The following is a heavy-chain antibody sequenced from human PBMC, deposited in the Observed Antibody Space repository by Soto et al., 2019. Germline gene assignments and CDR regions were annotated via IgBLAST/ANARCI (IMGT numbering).Heavy chain of an antibody. J-gene: IGHJ6*02. D-gene: IGHD3-3*01. CDR1: GGTFSSYA. CDR3: ARDDHIRFREYGMDV. V-gene: IGHV1-69*12. Sequence: QVQLVQTGAEVKKPRSSVKVSCKASGGTFSSYAISWVRQAPGQGLEWMGGIIPIFGTANYAQKFQGRNTITADESTSTAYMELSSLRSEDTAVYNCARDDHIRFREYGMDVWGQGTTVTVSS. CDR2: IIPIFGTA.